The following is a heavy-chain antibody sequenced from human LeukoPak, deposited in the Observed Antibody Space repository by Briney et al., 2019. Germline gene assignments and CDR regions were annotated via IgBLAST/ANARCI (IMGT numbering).Heavy chain of an antibody. CDR3: ARPVVTTLAGTYYVDY. D-gene: IGHD1-1*01. V-gene: IGHV3-30*02. CDR1: GFIFSAYG. CDR2: IRYDASRR. J-gene: IGHJ4*02. Sequence: GGSLRLSCAASGFIFSAYGMHWVRQAPGKGLEWVSFIRYDASRRFYGDSVKGRFTISRDDAKNTVYLQMDSLRTEDTAVYYCARPVVTTLAGTYYVDYWGQGTLVTVSS.